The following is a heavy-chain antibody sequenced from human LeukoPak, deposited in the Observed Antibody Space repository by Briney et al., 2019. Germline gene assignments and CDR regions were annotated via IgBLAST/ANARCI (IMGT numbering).Heavy chain of an antibody. Sequence: GGSLRLSCAASGFTFSIYGMHWVRQAPGKGLEWVAVIWYDGSNKYYADSVKGRFTISRDNAKNSLYLQMNSLRAEDTAVYYCARAYYYGSGSYPDSWGQGTLVTVSS. D-gene: IGHD3-10*01. CDR2: IWYDGSNK. V-gene: IGHV3-33*03. CDR3: ARAYYYGSGSYPDS. CDR1: GFTFSIYG. J-gene: IGHJ5*01.